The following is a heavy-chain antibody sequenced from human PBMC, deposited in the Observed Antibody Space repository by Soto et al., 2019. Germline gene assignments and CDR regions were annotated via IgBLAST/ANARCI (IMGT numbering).Heavy chain of an antibody. D-gene: IGHD3-22*01. Sequence: EVQLLESGGGLVQPGGSLRLSCAASGFTFSSCAMGWVRQAPGKGLEWVSGISGNGGSTYYADSVKGRFTISRDTSKNTLYLQMDRLGAEDTAIYYCAKVVGDGNDYYGFWGQGTLVTVSS. V-gene: IGHV3-23*01. J-gene: IGHJ4*02. CDR3: AKVVGDGNDYYGF. CDR1: GFTFSSCA. CDR2: ISGNGGST.